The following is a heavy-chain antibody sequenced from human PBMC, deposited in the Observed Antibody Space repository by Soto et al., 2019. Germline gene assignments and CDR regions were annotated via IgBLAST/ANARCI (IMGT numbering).Heavy chain of an antibody. J-gene: IGHJ6*02. CDR3: TTDRDSSGWYGYYYYGMDV. D-gene: IGHD6-19*01. Sequence: PGGSLRLSCAASGFTFSNAWMNWVRQAPGKGLEWVGRIKSKTDGGTTDYAAPVKGRFTISRDDSKNTLYLQMNSLKTEDTAVYYCTTDRDSSGWYGYYYYGMDVWGQGTTVTVSS. CDR1: GFTFSNAW. V-gene: IGHV3-15*07. CDR2: IKSKTDGGTT.